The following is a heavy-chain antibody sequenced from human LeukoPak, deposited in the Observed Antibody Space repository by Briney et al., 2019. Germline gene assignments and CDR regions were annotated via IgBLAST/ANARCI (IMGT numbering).Heavy chain of an antibody. J-gene: IGHJ4*02. Sequence: ASVKVSCKASGYTFTSYDINWVRQATGQGLEWMGWMNPNSGNTGYAQKFQGRVTITRNTSISTAYMELSSLKSEDPAVYSCARNLRLRTRDEAIGYWGQGTLVTVSS. D-gene: IGHD5-24*01. CDR2: MNPNSGNT. V-gene: IGHV1-8*03. CDR3: ARNLRLRTRDEAIGY. CDR1: GYTFTSYD.